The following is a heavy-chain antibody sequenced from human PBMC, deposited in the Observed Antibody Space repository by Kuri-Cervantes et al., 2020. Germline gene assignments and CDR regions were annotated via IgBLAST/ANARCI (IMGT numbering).Heavy chain of an antibody. V-gene: IGHV3-48*04. Sequence: GESLKISCAASGFTFSEYTMNWVRQAPGKGLEWVSYISSSSSTIYYADSVKGRFTISRDNAKNSLYLQMNSLRAEDTGVYYCAAWSATATHHWGQGTLVTVSS. CDR2: ISSSSSTI. J-gene: IGHJ5*02. D-gene: IGHD2-15*01. CDR1: GFTFSEYT. CDR3: AAWSATATHH.